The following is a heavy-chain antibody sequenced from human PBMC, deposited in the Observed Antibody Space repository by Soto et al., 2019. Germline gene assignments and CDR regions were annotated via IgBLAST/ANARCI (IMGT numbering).Heavy chain of an antibody. J-gene: IGHJ4*02. Sequence: GGSLRLSCAASGFTFSSYAMSWVRQASGKGLEWVSAISGSGGSTYYADSVKGRFTISRDNSKNTLYLQMNSLRAEDTAVYYCAKDQLPYGDPVPDYWGQGTVVTVSS. CDR1: GFTFSSYA. CDR2: ISGSGGST. D-gene: IGHD4-17*01. CDR3: AKDQLPYGDPVPDY. V-gene: IGHV3-23*01.